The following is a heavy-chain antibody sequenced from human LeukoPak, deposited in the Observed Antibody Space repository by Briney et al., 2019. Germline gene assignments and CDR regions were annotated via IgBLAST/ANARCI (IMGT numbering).Heavy chain of an antibody. J-gene: IGHJ4*02. V-gene: IGHV1-2*02. CDR2: INSDSGGT. CDR3: ARDTITVTTPYFDY. Sequence: ASVKVSCKAYGYTFTRYYIDWVRQAPGQGLEWMGWINSDSGGTNYAQKFQGRVTMTRDTSTSTAYMELSSLRSDDTAFYYCARDTITVTTPYFDYWGQGTLVTVPS. CDR1: GYTFTRYY. D-gene: IGHD4-17*01.